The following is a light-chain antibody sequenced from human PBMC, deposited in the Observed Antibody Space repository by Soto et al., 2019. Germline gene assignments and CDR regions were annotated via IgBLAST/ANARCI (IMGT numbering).Light chain of an antibody. Sequence: QSALTQPASVSGSPGQSLTISCTGSSTDVGSSKFVSWYQLHPGKAPKLMIYEGTKRPSGTSNRFSGSYSGNTASLTISGLQTEDEADYYCCSHAATYTLMFGGGTQLTVL. CDR1: STDVGSSKF. J-gene: IGLJ3*02. V-gene: IGLV2-23*01. CDR3: CSHAATYTLM. CDR2: EGT.